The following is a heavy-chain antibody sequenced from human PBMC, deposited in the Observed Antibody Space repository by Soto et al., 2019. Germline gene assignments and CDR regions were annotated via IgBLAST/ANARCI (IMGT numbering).Heavy chain of an antibody. CDR2: IWYDGSNK. Sequence: GGSLRLSCAASGFTLSSYGMHWVRQAPGKGLEWVAVIWYDGSNKYYADSVKGRFTISRDNSKNTLYLQMNSLRAEDTAVYYCARGAPGHYYYGMDVWGQGTTVTVSS. D-gene: IGHD3-16*01. V-gene: IGHV3-33*01. CDR3: ARGAPGHYYYGMDV. CDR1: GFTLSSYG. J-gene: IGHJ6*02.